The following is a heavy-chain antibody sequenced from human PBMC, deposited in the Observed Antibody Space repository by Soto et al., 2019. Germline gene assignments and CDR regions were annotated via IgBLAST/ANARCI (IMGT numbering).Heavy chain of an antibody. CDR1: EYSFTSYW. CDR3: ARHPGYSSGWPTD. D-gene: IGHD6-19*01. V-gene: IGHV5-10-1*01. J-gene: IGHJ4*02. CDR2: IDPSDSYT. Sequence: SLKISCQCSEYSFTSYWISWVLQLPGKGLEWMGRIDPSDSYTNYSPSFQGHVTISADKSISTAYLQWSSLKASDTAMYYCARHPGYSSGWPTDWGQGTLVTVSS.